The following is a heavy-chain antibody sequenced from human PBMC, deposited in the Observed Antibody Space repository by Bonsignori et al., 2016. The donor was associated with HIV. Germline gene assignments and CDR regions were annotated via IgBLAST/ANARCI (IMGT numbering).Heavy chain of an antibody. V-gene: IGHV3-23*01. J-gene: IGHJ4*02. D-gene: IGHD6-6*01. CDR2: ISGSGGST. CDR3: AKSPPGSSSPGFDY. Sequence: WIRQPPGKGLEWVSAISGSGGSTYYADSVKGRFTISRDNSKNTLYLQMNSLRAEDTAVYYCAKSPPGSSSPGFDYWGQGTLVTVSS.